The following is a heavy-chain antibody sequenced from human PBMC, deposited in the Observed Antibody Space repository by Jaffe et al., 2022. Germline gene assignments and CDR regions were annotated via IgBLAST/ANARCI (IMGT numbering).Heavy chain of an antibody. D-gene: IGHD6-19*01. Sequence: QVQLQESGPGLVKPSETLSLTCAVSDYSISSGYHWAWIRQPPGKGLEWIASVFKNGNTYYNPSLKSRVSISVDTSKNQFSLKLTSVTATDTAMYFCARVLGSSAWFDYWGPGTLVTVSS. CDR2: VFKNGNT. CDR1: DYSISSGYH. V-gene: IGHV4-38-2*01. J-gene: IGHJ4*02. CDR3: ARVLGSSAWFDY.